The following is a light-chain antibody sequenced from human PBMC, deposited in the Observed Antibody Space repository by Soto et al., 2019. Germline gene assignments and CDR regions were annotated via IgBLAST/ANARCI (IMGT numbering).Light chain of an antibody. CDR3: CSYAGSPYV. CDR2: DVS. Sequence: QSGLTQPRSVSGSPGQSVTISCTGTSSDVGRYNYVSWYQHHPGKAPKLMIYDVSTRPSGVPDRFSGSKSGTTASLTISGLQAEDEADYYCCSYAGSPYVFGTGTKVTV. CDR1: SSDVGRYNY. V-gene: IGLV2-11*01. J-gene: IGLJ1*01.